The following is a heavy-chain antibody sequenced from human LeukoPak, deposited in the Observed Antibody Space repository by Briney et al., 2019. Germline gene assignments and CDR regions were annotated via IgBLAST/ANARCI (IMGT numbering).Heavy chain of an antibody. V-gene: IGHV4-34*01. CDR3: ARGSYYDFWSGLNGVHWFDP. CDR2: SSHSGSS. D-gene: IGHD3-3*01. J-gene: IGHJ5*02. CDR1: GGSFSSGQY. Sequence: SETLSLTCAVFGGSFSSGQYWSWIRQPPGKGLEWIGESSHSGSSNYNPALKSRVTISVDTSKNQFSLKLSSVTAADTAVYYCARGSYYDFWSGLNGVHWFDPWGQGTLVTVSS.